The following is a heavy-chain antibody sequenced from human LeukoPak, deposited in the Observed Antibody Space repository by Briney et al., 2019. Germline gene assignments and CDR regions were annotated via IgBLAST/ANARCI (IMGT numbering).Heavy chain of an antibody. V-gene: IGHV3-30-3*01. D-gene: IGHD7-27*01. Sequence: PGGSLRLSCAASGFTFSSYAMHWVRQAPGKGLEWVAVISYDGSNKYYADSVKGRFTISRDNSKNTLYLQMNSLRAEDTAVYYCARDRGTGDRTFDPWGQGTLVTVSS. J-gene: IGHJ5*02. CDR2: ISYDGSNK. CDR3: ARDRGTGDRTFDP. CDR1: GFTFSSYA.